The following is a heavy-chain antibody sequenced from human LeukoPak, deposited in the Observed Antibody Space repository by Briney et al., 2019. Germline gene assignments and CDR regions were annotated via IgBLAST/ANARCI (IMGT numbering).Heavy chain of an antibody. V-gene: IGHV3-33*01. D-gene: IGHD2-8*01. CDR1: GFTFSSYG. Sequence: GGSLRLSCAASGFTFSSYGMHWVRQAPGKGLEWVADIWFDGKNEHFADSVKGRFTISRDNSKNTMYLQINSLRAEDTAVYYCARDRHCTNGVCHSPPGMDVWGQGTTVTVSS. CDR2: IWFDGKNE. CDR3: ARDRHCTNGVCHSPPGMDV. J-gene: IGHJ6*02.